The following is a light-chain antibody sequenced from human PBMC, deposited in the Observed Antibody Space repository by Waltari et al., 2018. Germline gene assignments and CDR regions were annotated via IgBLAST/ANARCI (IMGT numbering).Light chain of an antibody. CDR2: DVS. V-gene: IGLV2-23*02. CDR3: CSYAGSSTL. J-gene: IGLJ2*01. CDR1: SSVVGGYNY. Sequence: QSALTQPASVSGSPGQPITISCTGTSSVVGGYNYVSWYQQHPGKAPKLMIYDVSKRPSGVSNRFSGSKSGNTASLTISGLQAEDEADYYCCSYAGSSTLFGGGTKLTVL.